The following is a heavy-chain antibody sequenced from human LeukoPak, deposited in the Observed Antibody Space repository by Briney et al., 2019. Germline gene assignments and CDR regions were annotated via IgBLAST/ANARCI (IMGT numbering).Heavy chain of an antibody. Sequence: PSETLSLTCTVSGGSISSYYLSWIRQPPGKGLEWIGYIYYSGSTNYNPSLKSRVTISVDTSKNQFSLKLSSVTAADTAVYYCARHVGGSYLAGYDWFDPWGQGTLVTVSS. J-gene: IGHJ5*02. CDR3: ARHVGGSYLAGYDWFDP. V-gene: IGHV4-59*08. D-gene: IGHD1-26*01. CDR2: IYYSGST. CDR1: GGSISSYY.